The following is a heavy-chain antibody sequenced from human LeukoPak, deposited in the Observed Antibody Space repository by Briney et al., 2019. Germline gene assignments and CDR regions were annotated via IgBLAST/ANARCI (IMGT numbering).Heavy chain of an antibody. CDR3: ARGRGSGNYSRWFDP. J-gene: IGHJ5*02. CDR1: GGSFSGYY. D-gene: IGHD1-26*01. Sequence: SETLSLTCAVYGGSFSGYYWSWIRQPPGKGLEWIGEINHSGSTNYNPSLKSRVTISVDTSKNQFSLKLSSVTAADTAVYYCARGRGSGNYSRWFDPWGQGTLVTVSS. V-gene: IGHV4-34*01. CDR2: INHSGST.